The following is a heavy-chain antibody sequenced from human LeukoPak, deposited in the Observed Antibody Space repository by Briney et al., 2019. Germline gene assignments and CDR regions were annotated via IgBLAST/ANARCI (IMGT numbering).Heavy chain of an antibody. J-gene: IGHJ6*03. V-gene: IGHV1-69*05. D-gene: IGHD2-15*01. CDR3: ARGLGGPGYYYMDV. Sequence: GASVKVSCKASGGTFSSYAISWVRQAPGQGLEWMGGIIPIFGTANYAQKFQGRVTMTRNTSISTAYMELSSLRSEDTAVYYCARGLGGPGYYYMDVWGKGTTVTISS. CDR2: IIPIFGTA. CDR1: GGTFSSYA.